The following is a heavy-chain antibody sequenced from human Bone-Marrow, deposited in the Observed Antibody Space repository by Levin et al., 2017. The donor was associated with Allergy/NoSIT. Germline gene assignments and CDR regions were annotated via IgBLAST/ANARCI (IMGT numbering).Heavy chain of an antibody. CDR1: GFISAYYA. V-gene: IGHV3-23*01. D-gene: IGHD1-1*01. J-gene: IGHJ1*01. Sequence: SCATSGFISAYYAMSWVRQAPGKGLEWVSGISGTYDQTFYRDSVKGRFTISRDNSKNTVYLQMNNLRVDDSAIYYCAKMEQQLVQGAFQEWGQGTLVSVSS. CDR3: AKMEQQLVQGAFQE. CDR2: ISGTYDQT.